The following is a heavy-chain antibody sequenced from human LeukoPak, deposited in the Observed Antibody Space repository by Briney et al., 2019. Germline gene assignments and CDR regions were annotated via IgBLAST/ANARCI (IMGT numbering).Heavy chain of an antibody. CDR1: GGTFSSYA. Sequence: SVKVSCKASGGTFSSYAISWVRQAPGQGLEWMGGIIPIFGTANYAQKFQGRVTITTDESTSTAYMELSSLRSEDTAVYYCARDHRVAGEYHNWFDPWGQGTLVTVSS. CDR2: IIPIFGTA. D-gene: IGHD6-19*01. V-gene: IGHV1-69*05. J-gene: IGHJ5*02. CDR3: ARDHRVAGEYHNWFDP.